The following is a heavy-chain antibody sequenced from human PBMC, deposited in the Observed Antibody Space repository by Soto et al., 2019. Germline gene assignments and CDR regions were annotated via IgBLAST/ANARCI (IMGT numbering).Heavy chain of an antibody. V-gene: IGHV3-21*01. CDR3: ARDLAVAGND. CDR2: ISSSSSYS. CDR1: GFIFSSYA. Sequence: EGSLRLSCEASGFIFSSYAMNWVRQTPGKGLEWVSSISSSSSYSHYRDSVKGRFTISRDNAKNALFLQMDSLRADHTAVYYCARDLAVAGNDWGQVTLVTVS. J-gene: IGHJ4*02. D-gene: IGHD6-19*01.